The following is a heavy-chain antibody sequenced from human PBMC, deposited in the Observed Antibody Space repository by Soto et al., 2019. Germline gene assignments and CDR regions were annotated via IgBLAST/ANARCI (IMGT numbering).Heavy chain of an antibody. CDR1: GGSISSYY. CDR3: ARARANWGSFDY. D-gene: IGHD7-27*01. Sequence: PSETLSLTCTVSGGSISSYYWSWIRQPPGKGLEWIGYIYFSGSTNYTPSLKSRVSISVYTSKNQFSLKLSSVTAADTAVYYCARARANWGSFDYWGQGTLVTVSS. CDR2: IYFSGST. V-gene: IGHV4-59*08. J-gene: IGHJ4*02.